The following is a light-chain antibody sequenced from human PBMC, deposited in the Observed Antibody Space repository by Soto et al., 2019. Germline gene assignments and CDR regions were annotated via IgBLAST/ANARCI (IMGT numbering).Light chain of an antibody. CDR3: GSYTGSITYV. CDR1: TSDVGGYNY. J-gene: IGLJ1*01. V-gene: IGLV2-14*01. CDR2: EVT. Sequence: QSVLTQPASVSGSLGQSITISCTGTTSDVGGYNYVSWYQQHPGKAPILMIYEVTNRPSGVSNRFSGSKSGNTASLTISGLQVEDEAEYFCGSYTGSITYVFXTGTNVTVL.